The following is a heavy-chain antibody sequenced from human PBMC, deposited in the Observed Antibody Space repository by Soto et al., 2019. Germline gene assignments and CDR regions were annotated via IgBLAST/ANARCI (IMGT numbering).Heavy chain of an antibody. Sequence: PGGSLRLSCAASGFTFSSYAMSWVRQAPGKGLEWVSAISGSGGSTYYADSVKGRFTISRDNSKNTLYVQMNSLRAEDTAVYYCASDNKYISSWSFDYWGQGTLVTVSS. V-gene: IGHV3-23*01. D-gene: IGHD6-13*01. CDR2: ISGSGGST. CDR1: GFTFSSYA. CDR3: ASDNKYISSWSFDY. J-gene: IGHJ4*02.